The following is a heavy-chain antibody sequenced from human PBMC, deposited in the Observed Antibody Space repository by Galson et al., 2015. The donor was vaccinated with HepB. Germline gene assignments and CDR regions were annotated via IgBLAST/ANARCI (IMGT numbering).Heavy chain of an antibody. CDR3: AREPTGAADDDYYDGMDV. V-gene: IGHV3-21*01. CDR2: ISSSGSYT. D-gene: IGHD6-13*01. CDR1: GFTFSTYS. J-gene: IGHJ6*02. Sequence: SLRLSCAASGFTFSTYSMNWVRQAPGKGLEWVSAISSSGSYTYYADSVKGRFTISRDNAKNTLYLQMNSLRAEDTAAYYCAREPTGAADDDYYDGMDVWGQGTTVTVSS.